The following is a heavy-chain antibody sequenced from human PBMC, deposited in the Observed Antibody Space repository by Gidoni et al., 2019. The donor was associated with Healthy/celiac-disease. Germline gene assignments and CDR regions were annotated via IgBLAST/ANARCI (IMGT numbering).Heavy chain of an antibody. J-gene: IGHJ4*02. V-gene: IGHV4-39*01. CDR2: IYYSGST. CDR1: GGSIRSSSYY. CDR3: ARQSRDGYSHFDY. Sequence: QLQLQESGPGLVKPSETLSLTCTVSGGSIRSSSYYWGWIRQPPGKGLEWIGSIYYSGSTYYNPSLKSRVTISVDTSKNQFSLKLSSVTAADTAVYYCARQSRDGYSHFDYWGQGTLVTVSS. D-gene: IGHD4-4*01.